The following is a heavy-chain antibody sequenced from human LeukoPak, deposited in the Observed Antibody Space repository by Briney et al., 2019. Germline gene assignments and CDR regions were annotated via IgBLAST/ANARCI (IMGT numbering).Heavy chain of an antibody. CDR2: IISSGGNT. J-gene: IGHJ4*02. Sequence: EPGGSLRLSCAASGFTFSSYAMSWVRQAPGKGLEWVSSIISSGGNTHYADSVKGRFTISRDNSKNTLYLQMNSLRAEDTAVYYCAKDPYYYDSSTSDYWGQGTLVTVSS. CDR3: AKDPYYYDSSTSDY. D-gene: IGHD3-22*01. CDR1: GFTFSSYA. V-gene: IGHV3-23*01.